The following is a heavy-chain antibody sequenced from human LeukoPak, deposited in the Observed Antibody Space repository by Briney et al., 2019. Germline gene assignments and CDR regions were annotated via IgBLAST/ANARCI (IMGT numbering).Heavy chain of an antibody. V-gene: IGHV1-69*13. D-gene: IGHD3-16*02. J-gene: IGHJ6*02. CDR3: ARGGLVTYYDYVWGSYRYPNYYYYGMDV. CDR2: IIPIFGTA. CDR1: GGTFSSYA. Sequence: SVKVSCKASGGTFSSYAISWVRQAPGHGLEWMGGIIPIFGTANYAQKFQGRVTITADESTSTAYMELSSLRSEDTAVYYCARGGLVTYYDYVWGSYRYPNYYYYGMDVWGQGTTVTVSS.